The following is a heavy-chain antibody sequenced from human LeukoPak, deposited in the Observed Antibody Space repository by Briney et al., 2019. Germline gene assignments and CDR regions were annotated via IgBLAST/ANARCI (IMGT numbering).Heavy chain of an antibody. CDR2: INSDGSST. D-gene: IGHD3-3*01. V-gene: IGHV3-74*01. J-gene: IGHJ4*02. CDR3: ARAASYYDFWSGYFSV. Sequence: PGGSLRLSCAASGFTFSSYWMHWVRQAPGKGLVWVSRINSDGSSTSYADSVKGRFTISRDNAKNTLYLQMNSLRAEDTAVYYCARAASYYDFWSGYFSVWGQGTLVTVSS. CDR1: GFTFSSYW.